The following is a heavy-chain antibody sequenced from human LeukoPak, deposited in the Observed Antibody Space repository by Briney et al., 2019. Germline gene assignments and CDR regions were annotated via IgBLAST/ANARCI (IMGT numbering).Heavy chain of an antibody. V-gene: IGHV3-48*03. D-gene: IGHD6-13*01. Sequence: GGSLRLSCAASGFTFSSYEMNWVRKAPGKGLEWVSYISSSGSTIYYADSVKGQFTISRDNAKNSLYLQMNSLRAEDTAVYYCARDDGTNSSSWYPDYWGQGTLVTVSS. CDR3: ARDDGTNSSSWYPDY. CDR1: GFTFSSYE. J-gene: IGHJ4*02. CDR2: ISSSGSTI.